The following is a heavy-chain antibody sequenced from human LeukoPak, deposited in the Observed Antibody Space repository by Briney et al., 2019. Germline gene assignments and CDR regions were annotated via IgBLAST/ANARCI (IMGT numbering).Heavy chain of an antibody. CDR3: ARDTGALVTHFDY. D-gene: IGHD5-18*01. Sequence: GGSLRLSCAASGFTFSSYSMNWVRQAPGKGLEWVANIKYDEVEKYHVDSVKGRFTISRDNAKKSLYLQMNSLRAEDTAVYYCARDTGALVTHFDYWGQGTLVTVSS. CDR1: GFTFSSYS. CDR2: IKYDEVEK. V-gene: IGHV3-7*03. J-gene: IGHJ4*02.